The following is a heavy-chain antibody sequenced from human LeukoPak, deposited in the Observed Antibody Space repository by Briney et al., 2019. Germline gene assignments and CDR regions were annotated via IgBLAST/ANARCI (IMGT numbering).Heavy chain of an antibody. J-gene: IGHJ4*02. Sequence: GGSLRLSCAASGFTFSSYAMSWVRQAPGKGLEWVSAISGSGGSTYYADSVKGRFTISRDNSKNTLYLQMNSLRAEDTAVYYCAKDEGEYQLLCLFVYWGRGTLVTVSS. CDR2: ISGSGGST. D-gene: IGHD2-2*01. V-gene: IGHV3-23*01. CDR1: GFTFSSYA. CDR3: AKDEGEYQLLCLFVY.